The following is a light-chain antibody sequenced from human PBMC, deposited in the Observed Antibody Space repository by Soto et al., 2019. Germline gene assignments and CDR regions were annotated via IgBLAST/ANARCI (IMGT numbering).Light chain of an antibody. J-gene: IGKJ2*01. CDR3: QQYYSPPYT. CDR2: WAS. Sequence: DIVMTQSPDSLAVSLGERATINCKSSQSVLYSSNNKNYLAWFQQKPGQPPRLLLYWASTRESGVPDRFSGSGSGADFPLTISSLQAEDVAVYYCQQYYSPPYTFGQGTKLEIK. CDR1: QSVLYSSNNKNY. V-gene: IGKV4-1*01.